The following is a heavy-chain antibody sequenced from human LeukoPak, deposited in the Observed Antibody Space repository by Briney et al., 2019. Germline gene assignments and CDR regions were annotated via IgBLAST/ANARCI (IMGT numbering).Heavy chain of an antibody. D-gene: IGHD2-2*01. J-gene: IGHJ4*02. CDR3: ARGYCSSTSCLTPFDY. CDR1: GFTFSSYW. CDR2: INSDGSST. V-gene: IGHV3-74*01. Sequence: RGSLRLSCAASGFTFSSYWMHWVRQAPGKGLVWVSRINSDGSSTSYADSVKGRFTISRDNAKNTLYLQMNSLRAEDTAVYYCARGYCSSTSCLTPFDYWGQGTLVTVSS.